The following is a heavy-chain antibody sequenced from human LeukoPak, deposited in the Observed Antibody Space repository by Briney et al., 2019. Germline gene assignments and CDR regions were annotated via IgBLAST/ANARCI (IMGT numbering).Heavy chain of an antibody. CDR1: GFTFTAYT. D-gene: IGHD2-2*01. J-gene: IGHJ4*02. V-gene: IGHV3-21*04. Sequence: GGSLRLSCAASGFTFTAYTINWVRQAPGKGLEWVSYISCSTTDIYYADSVKGRFTISRDNSKNTLYLQMNSLRAEDTAVYYCAKDRSRYCSSTSCYFVGNYFDYWGQGTLVTVSS. CDR3: AKDRSRYCSSTSCYFVGNYFDY. CDR2: ISCSTTDI.